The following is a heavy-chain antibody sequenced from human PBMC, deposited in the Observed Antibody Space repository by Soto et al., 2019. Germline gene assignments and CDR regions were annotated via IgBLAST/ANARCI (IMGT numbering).Heavy chain of an antibody. CDR2: ISGSGGST. CDR3: AKSNIPYIVVVPAAPQDY. J-gene: IGHJ4*02. CDR1: GFTFSSYA. V-gene: IGHV3-23*01. D-gene: IGHD2-2*01. Sequence: VQLLESGGGLVQPGGSLRLSCAASGFTFSSYAMSWVRQAPGKGLEWVSAISGSGGSTYYADSVKGRFTISRDNSKNTLYLQMNSLRAEDTAVYYCAKSNIPYIVVVPAAPQDYWGQGTLVTVSS.